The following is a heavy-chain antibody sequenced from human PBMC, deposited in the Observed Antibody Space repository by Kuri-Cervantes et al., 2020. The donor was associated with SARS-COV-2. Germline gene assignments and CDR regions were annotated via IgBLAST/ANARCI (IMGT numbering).Heavy chain of an antibody. Sequence: GGSLRLSCAASGFTFSSYAMHWGRQAPGKGLEWVAVISYDGSNKYYADSVKGRFTISRDNSKNTLYLQMNSLRAEDTAVYYCARDGLDVAYYYYMDVWGKGTTVTVSS. CDR1: GFTFSSYA. CDR3: ARDGLDVAYYYYMDV. CDR2: ISYDGSNK. V-gene: IGHV3-30-3*01. J-gene: IGHJ6*03.